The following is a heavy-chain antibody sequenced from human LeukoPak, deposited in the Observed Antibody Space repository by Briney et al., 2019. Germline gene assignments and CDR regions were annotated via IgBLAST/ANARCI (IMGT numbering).Heavy chain of an antibody. CDR2: IIPIFGTA. CDR1: GGTFSSYA. J-gene: IGHJ4*02. Sequence: ASVTVSCKASGGTFSSYAISWVRQAPGQGLEWMGGIIPIFGTANYAQKFQGRVTITTDESTSTAYMELSSLRSEDTAVYYCASRDPVDTAMVAPFDYWGQGTLVTVSS. V-gene: IGHV1-69*05. D-gene: IGHD5-18*01. CDR3: ASRDPVDTAMVAPFDY.